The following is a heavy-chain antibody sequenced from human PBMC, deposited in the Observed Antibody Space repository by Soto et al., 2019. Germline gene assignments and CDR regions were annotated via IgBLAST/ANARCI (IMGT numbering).Heavy chain of an antibody. V-gene: IGHV3-48*02. Sequence: GGSLRLSCAASGFTFSSYSMNWVRQAPGKGLEWVSYISSSSSTIYYADSVKGRFTISRDNAKNSLYLQMNSLRDEDTAVYYCARGASDSSGPHPEYYYYGMDVWGHGTLVTVSS. CDR1: GFTFSSYS. J-gene: IGHJ6*02. D-gene: IGHD3-22*01. CDR2: ISSSSSTI. CDR3: ARGASDSSGPHPEYYYYGMDV.